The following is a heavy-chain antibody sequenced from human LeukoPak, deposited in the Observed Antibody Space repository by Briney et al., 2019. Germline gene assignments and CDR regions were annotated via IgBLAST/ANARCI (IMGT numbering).Heavy chain of an antibody. D-gene: IGHD2-2*01. Sequence: SETLSLTCAVSGVSVRSYNYWSWVHQPPGKSLEWLGEVYHSGSTNYNPSLKSRVTISVDKSKNQFSLKLSSVTAADTAVYYCARTYCSSTSCYFVNWFDPWGQGTLVTVSS. V-gene: IGHV4-4*02. CDR3: ARTYCSSTSCYFVNWFDP. CDR1: GVSVRSYNY. J-gene: IGHJ5*02. CDR2: VYHSGST.